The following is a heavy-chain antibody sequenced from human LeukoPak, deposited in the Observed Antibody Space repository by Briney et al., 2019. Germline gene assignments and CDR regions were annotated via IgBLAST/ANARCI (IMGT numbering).Heavy chain of an antibody. CDR2: IYTSGST. CDR3: AGGRWSGWYFNY. Sequence: SETLSPTCTVSGGSISSYYWSWIRQPAGKGLEWIGRIYTSGSTNYNPSLRSRVTMSVDTSKNQFSLKLSPVTAADTAIYYCAGGRWSGWYFNYWGQGTLVTVSS. D-gene: IGHD6-19*01. V-gene: IGHV4-4*07. J-gene: IGHJ4*02. CDR1: GGSISSYY.